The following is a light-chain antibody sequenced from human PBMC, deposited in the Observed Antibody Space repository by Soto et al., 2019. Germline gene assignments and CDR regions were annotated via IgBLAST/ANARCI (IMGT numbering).Light chain of an antibody. CDR2: GNT. CDR1: SSDLGAGYD. J-gene: IGLJ2*01. V-gene: IGLV1-40*01. Sequence: QSVLTQPPSVSGAPGQRVTISCTGGSSDLGAGYDVHWYQHVPGTAPKLLISGNTNRPSGVPDRFSGSKSGTSASLAITGLQAEDEADYYCQSYDNSRSGSVVFGGGTKLTVL. CDR3: QSYDNSRSGSVV.